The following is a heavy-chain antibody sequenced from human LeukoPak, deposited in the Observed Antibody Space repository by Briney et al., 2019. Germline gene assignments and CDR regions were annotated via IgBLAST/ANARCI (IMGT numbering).Heavy chain of an antibody. CDR2: SSSGTTI. D-gene: IGHD2-21*02. V-gene: IGHV3-48*03. Sequence: SSSGTTIYYADSVKGRFTISRDNAKNSLYLQMNSLRAEDTAVYYCARAAYCGGDCYSRHNSDYWGQGTLVTVSS. CDR3: ARAAYCGGDCYSRHNSDY. J-gene: IGHJ4*02.